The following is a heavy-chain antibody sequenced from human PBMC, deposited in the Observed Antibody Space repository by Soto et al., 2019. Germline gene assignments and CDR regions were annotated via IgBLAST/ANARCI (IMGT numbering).Heavy chain of an antibody. Sequence: PGGSLRLACAVSGFTFDDNAMHWVRQAPEKGLEWVSGINWKSNKGYADSVKDRFTISRDNAENSLYLQMNSLRAEDTALYYCAISQDRGGRTTFIYWGQGTQVTVSS. CDR3: AISQDRGGRTTFIY. CDR1: GFTFDDNA. J-gene: IGHJ4*02. D-gene: IGHD3-16*01. V-gene: IGHV3-9*01. CDR2: INWKSNK.